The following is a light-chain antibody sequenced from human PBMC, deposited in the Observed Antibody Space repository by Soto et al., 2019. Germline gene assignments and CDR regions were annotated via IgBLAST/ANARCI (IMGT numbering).Light chain of an antibody. Sequence: EIVLTQSPGTLSLSPGERATLSCRASQSVSSRYLAWYQQKPGQAPRFLIYGASSRATGIPDRFSGSGSGTHFTLTISRLEPEDFAVYYCQQYGSSPPITFGQGTRLEIK. CDR1: QSVSSRY. CDR3: QQYGSSPPIT. CDR2: GAS. J-gene: IGKJ5*01. V-gene: IGKV3-20*01.